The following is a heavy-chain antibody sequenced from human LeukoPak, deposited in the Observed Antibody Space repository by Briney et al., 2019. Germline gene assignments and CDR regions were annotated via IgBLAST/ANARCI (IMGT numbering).Heavy chain of an antibody. J-gene: IGHJ4*02. CDR2: ISWSSLTT. V-gene: IGHV3-23*01. CDR3: AKHVRTSVWFFDS. Sequence: QIGVSLRLSCAASGFTFRGYALSWVRQAPGRGLEGVSLISWSSLTTEYADSVKGRFTVSRDNSKNTLSLQMNSLNADDTAVYYCAKHVRTSVWFFDSWGQGTLVTVSS. D-gene: IGHD6-19*01. CDR1: GFTFRGYA.